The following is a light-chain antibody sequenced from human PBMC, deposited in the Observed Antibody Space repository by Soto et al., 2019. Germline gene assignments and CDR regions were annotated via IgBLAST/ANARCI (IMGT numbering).Light chain of an antibody. CDR1: QSISTY. V-gene: IGKV1-39*01. CDR2: AAS. J-gene: IGKJ4*01. CDR3: QHGDRTPLT. Sequence: DIQMTQSPSSLSASVGDRVTITCRASQSISTYLHWYQQKPGKAPNLLIYAASTLQSGVPSRFSGSGSGTEFTLTISSLQPEDFATYFCQHGDRTPLTFGGGTKVDIK.